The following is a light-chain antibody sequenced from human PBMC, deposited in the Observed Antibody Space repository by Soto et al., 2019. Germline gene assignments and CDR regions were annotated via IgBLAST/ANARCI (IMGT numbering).Light chain of an antibody. J-gene: IGLJ1*01. V-gene: IGLV2-23*01. CDR3: CSFAGRGSYV. Sequence: QSALTQPASVSGSPGQSITISCTGTSSDVGSYNLVSWYQQHPGKAPKLMIYEGSKRPSGASNRFSGSKSGNTASLTISGLQSEDEADYYCCSFAGRGSYVFGTGTKLTVL. CDR2: EGS. CDR1: SSDVGSYNL.